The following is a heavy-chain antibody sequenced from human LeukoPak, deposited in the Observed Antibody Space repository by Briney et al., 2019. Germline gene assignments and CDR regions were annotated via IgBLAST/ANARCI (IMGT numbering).Heavy chain of an antibody. CDR2: ISSSSSYI. CDR1: GFTFSSYS. CDR3: AREAIQLWLRRAFDI. D-gene: IGHD5-18*01. Sequence: GGSLRLSCAASGFTFSSYSMNWVRQAPGKGLEWVSSISSSSSYIYYADSVKGRFTISRDNAKNSLYLQMNSLRAEDTAVYYCAREAIQLWLRRAFDIWGQWTMVTVSS. V-gene: IGHV3-21*01. J-gene: IGHJ3*02.